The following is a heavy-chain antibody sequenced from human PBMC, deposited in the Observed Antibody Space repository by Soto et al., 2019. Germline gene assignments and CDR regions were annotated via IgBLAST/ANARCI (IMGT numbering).Heavy chain of an antibody. CDR1: GGSISGSSYY. Sequence: PSETLSLTCTVSGGSISGSSYYWGWIRQPPGKGLEWIGNIYYSGSTYYNPSLKSRVTISVDTSKNQFSLKLSSVTAADSAVYYCARARQYYDCELDPWGQGTLVTVSS. J-gene: IGHJ5*02. V-gene: IGHV4-39*01. CDR2: IYYSGST. D-gene: IGHD3-22*01. CDR3: ARARQYYDCELDP.